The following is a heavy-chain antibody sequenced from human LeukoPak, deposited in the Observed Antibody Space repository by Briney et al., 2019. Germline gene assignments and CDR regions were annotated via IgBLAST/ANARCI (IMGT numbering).Heavy chain of an antibody. Sequence: GGSLRLSCAASGFGFNDAAMTWVRQAPGKGLEWVSLISSSGANTYYADSVKGRFTISRDNSKNTLFLQMNSLRAEDTAMYYCATKTPFAVAPRGWGQGTLVTVSS. CDR1: GFGFNDAA. CDR3: ATKTPFAVAPRG. CDR2: ISSSGANT. J-gene: IGHJ4*02. V-gene: IGHV3-23*01. D-gene: IGHD6-19*01.